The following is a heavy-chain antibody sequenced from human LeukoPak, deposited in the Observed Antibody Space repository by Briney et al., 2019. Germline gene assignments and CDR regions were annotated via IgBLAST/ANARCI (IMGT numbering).Heavy chain of an antibody. CDR2: VSGTGGNA. V-gene: IGHV3-23*01. CDR3: AREGTV. Sequence: GGSLRLSCAASGFTFSSYGMIWVRQAPGKGLEWVSSVSGTGGNAYYADSVKGRFTISRDNSKNTLYLQMNSLRAEDTAVYYCAREGTVRGQGTLVTVSS. J-gene: IGHJ4*02. D-gene: IGHD4-11*01. CDR1: GFTFSSYG.